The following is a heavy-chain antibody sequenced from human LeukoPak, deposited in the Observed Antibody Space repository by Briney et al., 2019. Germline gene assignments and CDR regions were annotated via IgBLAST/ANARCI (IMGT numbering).Heavy chain of an antibody. CDR2: THSDGTT. Sequence: GGSLRLSCAASGFSVSVYYMTWVRQAPGKGLEWVSVTHSDGTTHYADSVKGRFSISGHNSMNTLFLQLNNLSPEDTAIYYCARVLYGSFDSWGQGALVTVSS. D-gene: IGHD2-8*01. CDR1: GFSVSVYY. CDR3: ARVLYGSFDS. J-gene: IGHJ4*02. V-gene: IGHV3-53*04.